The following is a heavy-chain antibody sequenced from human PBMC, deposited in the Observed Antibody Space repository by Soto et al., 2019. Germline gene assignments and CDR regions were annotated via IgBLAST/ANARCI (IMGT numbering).Heavy chain of an antibody. CDR2: IFSNDDK. V-gene: IGHV2-26*01. CDR1: GLSLSNGRLG. CDR3: ALIKDCSRTDSYLASFDP. D-gene: IGHD2-2*01. Sequence: SGPTLVNPTETLTLTCTVSGLSLSNGRLGVSWIRQPPGKALEWLAHIFSNDDKSYSTSLRSRLTISKDTSRSQVVLTMTNMDPVDSATYYCALIKDCSRTDSYLASFDPWGQGTLVTVSS. J-gene: IGHJ5*02.